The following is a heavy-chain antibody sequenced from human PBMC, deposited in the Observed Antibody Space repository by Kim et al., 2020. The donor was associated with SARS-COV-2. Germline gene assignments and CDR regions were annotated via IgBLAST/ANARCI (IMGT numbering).Heavy chain of an antibody. CDR2: INHSGST. CDR1: GGSFSGYY. D-gene: IGHD3-10*01. Sequence: SETLSLTCAVYGGSFSGYYWSWIRQPPGKGLEWIGEINHSGSTNYNPSLKSRVTISVDTSKNQFSLKLSSVTAADTAVYYCARGGFRGPFDYWGQGTLVTVSS. J-gene: IGHJ4*02. V-gene: IGHV4-34*01. CDR3: ARGGFRGPFDY.